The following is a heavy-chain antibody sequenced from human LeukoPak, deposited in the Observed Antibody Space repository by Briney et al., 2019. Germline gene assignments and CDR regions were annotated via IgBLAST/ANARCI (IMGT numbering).Heavy chain of an antibody. Sequence: PGGSLRLSRAASGYTFSNYWMHWVRQAPRRGLVWVSRINSDGNSPNYAESLKGRVTITRDNAKNTLYLQMNSLRAEDTAVYYCARDRGMIDAFDMWGQGTMVTVSS. CDR2: INSDGNSP. V-gene: IGHV3-74*01. CDR3: ARDRGMIDAFDM. J-gene: IGHJ3*02. D-gene: IGHD3-10*01. CDR1: GYTFSNYW.